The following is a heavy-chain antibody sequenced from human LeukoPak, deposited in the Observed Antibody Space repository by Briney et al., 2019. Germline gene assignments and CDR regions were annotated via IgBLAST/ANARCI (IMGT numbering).Heavy chain of an antibody. CDR1: GFTFGDYA. V-gene: IGHV3-49*04. CDR2: IRTKAYGGTT. CDR3: TRDRYSSGWGTFDY. D-gene: IGHD6-19*01. J-gene: IGHJ4*02. Sequence: PGRSLRLSCTASGFTFGDYAISWVRQAPGKGLEWVGFIRTKAYGGTTQYAASVKDRFTISRDDSKNFAYLQINSPKTEDTAVYYRTRDRYSSGWGTFDYWGQGALVTVSS.